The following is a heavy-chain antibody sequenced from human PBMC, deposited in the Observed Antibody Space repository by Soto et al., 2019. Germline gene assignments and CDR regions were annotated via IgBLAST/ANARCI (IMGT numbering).Heavy chain of an antibody. V-gene: IGHV5-51*01. J-gene: IGHJ3*02. D-gene: IGHD5-18*01. CDR1: GYSSTIYW. CDR3: ARGAAMVYGAFDI. CDR2: IYPGDSDT. Sequence: PGESLKISCKGSGYSSTIYWIGWARQMPGKGLEWMGIIYPGDSDTRYGPSYQGQVTISADNSLITAYLQWSSLKASDTAMYFCARGAAMVYGAFDIWGQGTMVTVSS.